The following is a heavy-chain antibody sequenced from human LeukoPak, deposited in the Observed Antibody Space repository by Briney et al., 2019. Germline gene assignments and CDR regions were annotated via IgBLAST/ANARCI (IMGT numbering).Heavy chain of an antibody. CDR3: ARSPPEQWLVRVGAFDI. V-gene: IGHV4-59*01. CDR1: GGSISSYY. D-gene: IGHD6-19*01. CDR2: IYYSGSI. Sequence: SETLSLTCTVSGGSISSYYWSWIRQPPGKGLEWIGYIYYSGSINYNPSLKSRVTISVDTSKNQFSLKLSSVTAADTAVYYCARSPPEQWLVRVGAFDIWGQGTMVTVSS. J-gene: IGHJ3*02.